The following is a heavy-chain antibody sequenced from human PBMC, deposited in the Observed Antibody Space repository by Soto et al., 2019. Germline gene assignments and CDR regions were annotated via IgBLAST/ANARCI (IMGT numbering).Heavy chain of an antibody. V-gene: IGHV4-59*01. CDR2: IYYTGGS. CDR3: ARVWQYYFGY. CDR1: GGSISISY. J-gene: IGHJ4*02. Sequence: SXTLSLTCTVSGGSISISYCSWIRQPPVNGLEYLGYIYYTGGSNYNPSITSRVSLSIGRFKNQFSLKLCFVTAADMAVYYCARVWQYYFGYWGKGTLVIVCS. D-gene: IGHD3-16*01.